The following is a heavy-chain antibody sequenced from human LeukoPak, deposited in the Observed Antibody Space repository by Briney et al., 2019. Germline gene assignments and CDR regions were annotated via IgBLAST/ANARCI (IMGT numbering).Heavy chain of an antibody. V-gene: IGHV1-8*01. CDR1: GYTFTSYD. CDR2: MNPNSGNT. D-gene: IGHD6-13*01. J-gene: IGHJ6*03. Sequence: ASVKVSCKASGYTFTSYDINWVRQATGQGLEWMGWMNPNSGNTGYAQKFQGRVTMTRNTSISTAYMELSSLRSEDTAAYYCARGNSSSWYVGDGAYYYYYYMDVWGKGTTVTISS. CDR3: ARGNSSSWYVGDGAYYYYYYMDV.